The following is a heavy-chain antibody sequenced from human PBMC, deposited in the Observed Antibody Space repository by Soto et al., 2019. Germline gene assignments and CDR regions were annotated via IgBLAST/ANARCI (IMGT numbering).Heavy chain of an antibody. V-gene: IGHV1-18*04. D-gene: IGHD3-3*01. Sequence: ASVKVSCKASGYTFTSYGISWVRQAPGQGLEWMGWISAYNGNTNYAQKLQRRVTMTTDTSTSTAYMELRSLRSDDTAVYYCARERNYDFWSGYYRGSYYYGMDVWGQGTTVTVSS. CDR1: GYTFTSYG. CDR2: ISAYNGNT. J-gene: IGHJ6*02. CDR3: ARERNYDFWSGYYRGSYYYGMDV.